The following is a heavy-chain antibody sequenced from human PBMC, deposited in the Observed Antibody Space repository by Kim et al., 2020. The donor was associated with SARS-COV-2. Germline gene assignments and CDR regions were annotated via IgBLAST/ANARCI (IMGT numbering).Heavy chain of an antibody. D-gene: IGHD6-13*01. Sequence: RGRFTISGANAKNSLYLQMNSLRAEDTAVYYCAREYSSSWFPSPAYYFDYWGQGTLVTVSS. J-gene: IGHJ4*02. CDR3: AREYSSSWFPSPAYYFDY. V-gene: IGHV3-11*06.